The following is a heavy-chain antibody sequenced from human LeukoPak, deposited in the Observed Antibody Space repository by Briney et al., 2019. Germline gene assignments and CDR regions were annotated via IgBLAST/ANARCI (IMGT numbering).Heavy chain of an antibody. Sequence: ASVKVSCKATGYTFTSYYMHWVRQPPGQGLEWMGTINPSGGSTSYAQKYQGRVTMTRDTSTSTVYMELSSLRSEDTAVYYCARAFVCSSTSCYTGDAFDIWGQGTMVTVSS. CDR2: INPSGGST. CDR1: GYTFTSYY. V-gene: IGHV1-46*03. J-gene: IGHJ3*02. D-gene: IGHD2-2*02. CDR3: ARAFVCSSTSCYTGDAFDI.